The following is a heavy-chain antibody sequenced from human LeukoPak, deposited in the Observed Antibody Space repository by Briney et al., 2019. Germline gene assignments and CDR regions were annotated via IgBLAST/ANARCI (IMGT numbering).Heavy chain of an antibody. CDR3: GRDRGMGSGSYYGWFDP. J-gene: IGHJ5*02. CDR1: GFNFNSYA. CDR2: LSYGGSNQ. Sequence: GGSLTLSCSACGFNFNSYAMHWLRPAPGKGREGVVVLSYGGSNQYYADSVKGRFTITRDKSKNTLYLQMISLGAEEKAVYYCGRDRGMGSGSYYGWFDPWGKGTLVTVSS. D-gene: IGHD3-10*01. V-gene: IGHV3-30*04.